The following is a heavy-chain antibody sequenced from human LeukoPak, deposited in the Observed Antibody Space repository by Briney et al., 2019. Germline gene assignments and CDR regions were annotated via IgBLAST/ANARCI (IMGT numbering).Heavy chain of an antibody. Sequence: GGSLRLSCAASGFTFSSYAMSWVRQAPGKGLEWVSAISGSGGSTYYADSVKGRFTISRDNSKNTLCLQMNSLRAEDTAVYYCAKELGYCSSTSCYGSDAFDIWGQGTMVTVSS. D-gene: IGHD2-2*01. J-gene: IGHJ3*02. V-gene: IGHV3-23*01. CDR1: GFTFSSYA. CDR3: AKELGYCSSTSCYGSDAFDI. CDR2: ISGSGGST.